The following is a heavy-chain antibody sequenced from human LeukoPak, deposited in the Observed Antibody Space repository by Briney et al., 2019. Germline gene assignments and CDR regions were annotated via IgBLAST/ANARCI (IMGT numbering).Heavy chain of an antibody. Sequence: GGSLRLSCAASGFTVSSSYINWVRQAPGKGLEWVSSISTGGVTYLADSVKGRFTISRDLSKNTLYLQMNSLRDEDTAIYYCAKDLNNYGTTPLDYWGQGTRVTVSS. CDR3: AKDLNNYGTTPLDY. CDR1: GFTVSSSY. J-gene: IGHJ4*02. D-gene: IGHD1-1*01. CDR2: ISTGGVT. V-gene: IGHV3-53*01.